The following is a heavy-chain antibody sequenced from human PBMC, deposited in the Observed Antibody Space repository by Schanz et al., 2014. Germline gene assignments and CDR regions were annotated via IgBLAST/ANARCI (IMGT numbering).Heavy chain of an antibody. V-gene: IGHV3-48*01. CDR3: ARWFLIRGVILDS. CDR1: GFTFSSNS. J-gene: IGHJ3*01. D-gene: IGHD3-10*01. CDR2: IGSSSSRI. Sequence: EVQLLESGGGLVEPGGSLRLSCAASGFTFSSNSMNWVRQAPGKGLEWISYIGSSSSRIDHADSVRGRFTISRDNAENTLFLQMNSLRADDTAMYYCARWFLIRGVILDSWGQGTMVTVSS.